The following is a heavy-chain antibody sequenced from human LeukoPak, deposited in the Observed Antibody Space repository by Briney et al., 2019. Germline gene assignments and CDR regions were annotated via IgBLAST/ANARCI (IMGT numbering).Heavy chain of an antibody. CDR1: GFTVSSEY. CDR3: AKDQVISGSEASDI. J-gene: IGHJ3*02. D-gene: IGHD2-21*01. V-gene: IGHV3-53*01. CDR2: IYTGGST. Sequence: GGSLRLSCAASGFTVSSEYMTWVRQAPGKGLEWVSVIYTGGSTYYADSVKGRFTISRDNSKNTLYLQMSSLRAEDTAVYYCAKDQVISGSEASDIWGQGTMVTVSS.